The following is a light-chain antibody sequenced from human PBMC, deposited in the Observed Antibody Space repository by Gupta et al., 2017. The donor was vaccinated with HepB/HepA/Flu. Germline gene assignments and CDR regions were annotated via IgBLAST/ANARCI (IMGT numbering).Light chain of an antibody. Sequence: VLTPSPVTLSLSPGERATLSCRASQSVSSTYLTWYQQKPGQAPRLLIYAASNRATGIPRRCSGSGSGTDFTRTINRLQPEDVAVYYCQKYGNAPWTFGQGTKVEIK. CDR3: QKYGNAPWT. CDR1: QSVSSTY. V-gene: IGKV3-20*01. CDR2: AAS. J-gene: IGKJ1*01.